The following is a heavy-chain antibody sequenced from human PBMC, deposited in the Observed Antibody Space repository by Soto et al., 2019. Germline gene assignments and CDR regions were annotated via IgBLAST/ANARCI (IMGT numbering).Heavy chain of an antibody. CDR1: NGSISSAIYY. CDR3: AGRSSLASVQVYFGQISNYNWFDP. V-gene: IGHV4-39*01. Sequence: QLQLQESGPGLVKPSETLSLTCTVSNGSISSAIYYWGWIRQPPGKGLEWIGSIYHSGSTYYNPSLQRPVTISVDPSKNQFSLNLSSVTAADTAVYFCAGRSSLASVQVYFGQISNYNWFDPWGQGTLLTVSS. J-gene: IGHJ5*02. D-gene: IGHD1-1*01. CDR2: IYHSGST.